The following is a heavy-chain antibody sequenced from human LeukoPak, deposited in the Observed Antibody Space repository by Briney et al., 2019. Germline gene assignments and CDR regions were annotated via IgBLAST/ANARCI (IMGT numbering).Heavy chain of an antibody. CDR2: IRYDGSNK. CDR3: AKDADSSGYSDAFDI. J-gene: IGHJ3*02. Sequence: GGSLRLSCAASGFTFSSYGMHWVRQAPGKGLEWVAFIRYDGSNKYYAGSVKGRFTISRDNSKNTLYLQMNSLRTEDTAVYYCAKDADSSGYSDAFDIWGQGTMVTVS. D-gene: IGHD3-22*01. CDR1: GFTFSSYG. V-gene: IGHV3-30*02.